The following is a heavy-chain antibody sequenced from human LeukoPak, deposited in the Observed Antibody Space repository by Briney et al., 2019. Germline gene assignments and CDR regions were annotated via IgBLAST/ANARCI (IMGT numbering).Heavy chain of an antibody. D-gene: IGHD3-22*01. J-gene: IGHJ3*02. V-gene: IGHV3-7*01. CDR3: ARPRSSGYYFAFDI. CDR1: GFTFSSYW. CDR2: IKQDGSEK. Sequence: GGSLRLSCAASGFTFSSYWMSWVRQAPGKGLEWVANIKQDGSEKYYVDSVKGRFTISRDNAKNSLYLQMNSLRAEDTAVYYCARPRSSGYYFAFDIWGQGTMVTVSS.